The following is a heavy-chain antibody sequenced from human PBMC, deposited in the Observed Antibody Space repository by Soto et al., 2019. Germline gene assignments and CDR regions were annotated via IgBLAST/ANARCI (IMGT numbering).Heavy chain of an antibody. J-gene: IGHJ2*01. CDR3: FQARKGKTSCWLGFAILLNRSSDL. D-gene: IGHD6-19*01. Sequence: KGLEWVSASSGSGGSTYYADSVKGRFTISRDNSKNTLYLQMKSLRAEDTAVFFFFQARKGKTSCWLGFAILLNRSSDL. V-gene: IGHV3-23*01. CDR2: SSGSGGST.